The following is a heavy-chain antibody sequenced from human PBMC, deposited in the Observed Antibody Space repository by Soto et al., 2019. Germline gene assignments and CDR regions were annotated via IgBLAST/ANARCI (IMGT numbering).Heavy chain of an antibody. CDR3: ARHQGYNWNDALFDY. V-gene: IGHV5-51*01. CDR1: GYSFTSYW. Sequence: GESLKISCKGSGYSFTSYWIGWVRQMPGKGLEWMGIIYPGDSDTRYSPSFQGQVTISADKSISTAYLQWSSLKASDTAMYYCARHQGYNWNDALFDYWGQGTRVTVSA. J-gene: IGHJ4*02. CDR2: IYPGDSDT. D-gene: IGHD1-1*01.